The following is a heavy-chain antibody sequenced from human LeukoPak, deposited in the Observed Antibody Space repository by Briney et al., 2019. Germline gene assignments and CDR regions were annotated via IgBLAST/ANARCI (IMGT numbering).Heavy chain of an antibody. CDR3: AKEAVAAAGPFDY. Sequence: GGSLRLSCAASGFTFSDYYMSWIRQAPGKGLEWVSYISSSSSTIDYADSLRGRFTISRDNSKSTLYLQMNSLRAEDTAIYYCAKEAVAAAGPFDYWGQGTLVTVSS. D-gene: IGHD6-13*01. CDR2: ISSSSSTI. CDR1: GFTFSDYY. J-gene: IGHJ4*02. V-gene: IGHV3-11*01.